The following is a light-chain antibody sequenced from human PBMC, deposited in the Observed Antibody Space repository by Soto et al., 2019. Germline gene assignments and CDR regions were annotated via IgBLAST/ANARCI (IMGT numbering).Light chain of an antibody. Sequence: QSVLTQPPSASGTPGQRVTISCSGSSSNIGSNTVNWYQQVPGTAPKLLIYSNNQRPSGVPDRFSGSKCGTSASLAISGLQSEDEAYYYCAAWDATLNGLFGGGTKLTVL. CDR3: AAWDATLNGL. J-gene: IGLJ2*01. V-gene: IGLV1-44*01. CDR1: SSNIGSNT. CDR2: SNN.